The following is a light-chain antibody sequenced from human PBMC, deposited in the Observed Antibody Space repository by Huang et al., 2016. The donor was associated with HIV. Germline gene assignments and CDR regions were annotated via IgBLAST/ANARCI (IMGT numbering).Light chain of an antibody. CDR3: QSRSTWPPIT. J-gene: IGKJ5*01. Sequence: EILLTQSPATLSLSPGERVTLSCRANQSVSNYLACYQQKPGQAPRLLIYDAANGDTDIPARFSGTGSGTDFTLTISSLEPEDCAVYFCQSRSTWPPITFGQGTRLEIK. CDR2: DAA. V-gene: IGKV3-11*01. CDR1: QSVSNY.